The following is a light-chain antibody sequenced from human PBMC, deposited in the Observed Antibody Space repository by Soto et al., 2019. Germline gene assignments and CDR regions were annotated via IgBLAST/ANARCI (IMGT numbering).Light chain of an antibody. CDR3: PRYNSAPRT. CDR2: DAS. CDR1: QGISNY. J-gene: IGKJ1*01. V-gene: IGKV1-27*01. Sequence: DIQLTQSPSSLSASVGDRVTITCRASQGISNYLAWYQQRPGKVPKLLIYDASTLQSGVPSRFSGSGSGTDLTLTISSLQHEDGAFYYCPRYNSAPRTFGQGTKVEIK.